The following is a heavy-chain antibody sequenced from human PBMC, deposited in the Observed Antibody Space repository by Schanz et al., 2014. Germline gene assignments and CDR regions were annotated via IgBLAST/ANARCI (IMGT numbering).Heavy chain of an antibody. Sequence: EVQLEVSGGGLVQPGGSLRLSCEASGFNVGNNYMSWVRQPPGKGPECISIIYSRGGTFHADSVKGRFTISRDNSKNTLSLQMNSLRAEDTAVYYCARDHQWLARYDMDVWGQGTLVIVSS. CDR3: ARDHQWLARYDMDV. J-gene: IGHJ6*03. CDR1: GFNVGNNY. V-gene: IGHV3-66*01. D-gene: IGHD6-19*01. CDR2: IYSRGGT.